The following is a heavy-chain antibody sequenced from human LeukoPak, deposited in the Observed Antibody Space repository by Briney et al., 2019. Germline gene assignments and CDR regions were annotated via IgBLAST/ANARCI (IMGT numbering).Heavy chain of an antibody. Sequence: GGSLRLSCVTSGFTFNSFAMNWVRRIPGKGLEWVSAISSSGGSKLYADSVKGRFTMSRDNSKRTVYLQMKNLRAEDTAVYFCENRIDTSKAHFDSWGQGTLVTVSS. CDR1: GFTFNSFA. CDR3: ENRIDTSKAHFDS. V-gene: IGHV3-23*01. D-gene: IGHD2/OR15-2a*01. J-gene: IGHJ4*02. CDR2: ISSSGGSK.